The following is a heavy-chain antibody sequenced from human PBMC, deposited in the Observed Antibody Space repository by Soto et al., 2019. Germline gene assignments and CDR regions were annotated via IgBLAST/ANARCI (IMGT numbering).Heavy chain of an antibody. Sequence: EVQLVESGGGLVQPGGSLRLSCAASGFTISDNYMNWVRQAPGKGLEWVSIIYSAGSTYYADSVKGRFTISRDNSENTLYLQMNSLRVEDTAVYYCARAGVLKWLELLGYWGQGTLVTVSS. CDR1: GFTISDNY. J-gene: IGHJ4*02. V-gene: IGHV3-66*01. D-gene: IGHD6-19*01. CDR2: IYSAGST. CDR3: ARAGVLKWLELLGY.